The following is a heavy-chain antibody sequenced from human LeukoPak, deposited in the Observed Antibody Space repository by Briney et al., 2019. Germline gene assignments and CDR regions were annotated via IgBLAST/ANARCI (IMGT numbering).Heavy chain of an antibody. V-gene: IGHV1-69*13. CDR3: ARDGGYSYGSNNWFDP. J-gene: IGHJ5*02. CDR1: GGTFSSCA. CDR2: IIPIFGTA. Sequence: SVKVSCKASGGTFSSCAISWVRQAPGQGLEWMGGIIPIFGTANYAQKFQGRVTITADESTSTAYMELSSLRSEDTAVYYCARDGGYSYGSNNWFDPWGQGTLVTVSS. D-gene: IGHD5-18*01.